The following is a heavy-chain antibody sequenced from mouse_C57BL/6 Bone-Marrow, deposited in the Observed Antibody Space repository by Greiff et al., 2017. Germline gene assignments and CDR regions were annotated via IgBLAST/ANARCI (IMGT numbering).Heavy chain of an antibody. CDR1: GYAFSSSW. D-gene: IGHD2-4*01. Sequence: QVQLQQSGPELVKPGASVKISCKASGYAFSSSWMNWVKQRPGKGLEWIGRISPGDGDTNYNGKFKGKATLTADKSSSTAYMQLSSLTSEDSAVYYCASHDCAEGVAYWGQGTLVTVSA. J-gene: IGHJ3*01. CDR2: ISPGDGDT. CDR3: ASHDCAEGVAY. V-gene: IGHV1-82*01.